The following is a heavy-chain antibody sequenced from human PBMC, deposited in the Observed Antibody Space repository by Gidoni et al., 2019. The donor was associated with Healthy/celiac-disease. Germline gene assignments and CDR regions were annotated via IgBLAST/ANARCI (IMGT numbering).Heavy chain of an antibody. D-gene: IGHD3-10*01. V-gene: IGHV3-15*01. CDR1: GSTSSNVW. CDR2: IKSKTDGGTT. CDR3: TTKPITMVRGVMKDFDY. Sequence: EVQLLESGGGSVKPGGSLRLSCAASGSTSSNVWMSWVRQAPGKGLEWVGRIKSKTDGGTTDYAAPVKGRFTISRDDSKNTLYLQMNSLKTEDTAVYYCTTKPITMVRGVMKDFDYWGQGTLVTVSS. J-gene: IGHJ4*02.